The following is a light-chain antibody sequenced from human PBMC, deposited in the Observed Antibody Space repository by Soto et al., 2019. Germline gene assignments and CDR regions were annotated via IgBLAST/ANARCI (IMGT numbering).Light chain of an antibody. CDR3: AVWDDSLSGVV. Sequence: QSVLAQPPSASGTPGQRVTISCSGSTSNVGSNLASWYQQLPGSAPKLLIYNDYERPSGVPDRFSVSKSGTSASLGISGLRSEDEADYFCAVWDDSLSGVVFGGGTQLTVL. CDR1: TSNVGSNL. J-gene: IGLJ2*01. CDR2: NDY. V-gene: IGLV1-47*02.